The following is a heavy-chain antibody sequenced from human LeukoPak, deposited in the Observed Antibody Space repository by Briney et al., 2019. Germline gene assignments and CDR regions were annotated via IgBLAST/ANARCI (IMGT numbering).Heavy chain of an antibody. J-gene: IGHJ4*02. V-gene: IGHV4-59*08. D-gene: IGHD3-3*01. CDR2: IYYSGSN. CDR3: ARLRMEDYFDY. Sequence: SETLSPTCTVSGGSISSYYWSWIRQPPGKGLEWIGYIYYSGSNNYNPSLKSRVTISVDTSKNQFSLKLSSVTAADTAVYYCARLRMEDYFDYWGQGTLVTVSS. CDR1: GGSISSYY.